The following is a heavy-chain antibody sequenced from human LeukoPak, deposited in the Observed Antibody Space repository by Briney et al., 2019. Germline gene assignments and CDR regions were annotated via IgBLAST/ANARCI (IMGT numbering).Heavy chain of an antibody. Sequence: PGGSLRLSCAASGFTFSSYVMSWVRQAPGKGLEWVSDISSSGDSTHYADFVKGRFTISRDNSKNTLFLQMNSLRAEDTAVYYCAKRAVGAAYYFDYWGQGTLVTVSS. CDR3: AKRAVGAAYYFDY. CDR2: ISSSGDST. D-gene: IGHD2-15*01. J-gene: IGHJ4*02. V-gene: IGHV3-23*01. CDR1: GFTFSSYV.